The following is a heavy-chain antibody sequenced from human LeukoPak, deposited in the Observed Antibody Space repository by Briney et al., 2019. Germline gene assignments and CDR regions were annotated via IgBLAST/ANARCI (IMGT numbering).Heavy chain of an antibody. CDR1: GYTFTTRA. Sequence: ASVKVSCKTSGYTFTTRAVHWVRQAPGQSLEWMGWINTANGDTGYSQKFQGRVTITSDTSASTGYMEMSSLRSEDTAVYYCASKPRGESRPFDYWGQGTLVTVSS. V-gene: IGHV1-3*04. J-gene: IGHJ4*02. CDR2: INTANGDT. CDR3: ASKPRGESRPFDY. D-gene: IGHD3-16*01.